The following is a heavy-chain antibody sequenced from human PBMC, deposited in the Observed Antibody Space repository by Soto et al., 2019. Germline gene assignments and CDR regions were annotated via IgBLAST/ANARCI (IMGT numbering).Heavy chain of an antibody. CDR1: GFTFSSYG. CDR2: IPYDGSNK. J-gene: IGHJ4*02. Sequence: QVQLVESGGGVVQPGRSLRLSCAASGFTFSSYGMHWVRQAPGKGLEWVAVIPYDGSNKYYADSVKGRFTISRDNSKNTLYLQMNSLRAEDTAVYYCAKDRSSGSYSDYWGQGTLVTVPS. V-gene: IGHV3-30*18. D-gene: IGHD1-26*01. CDR3: AKDRSSGSYSDY.